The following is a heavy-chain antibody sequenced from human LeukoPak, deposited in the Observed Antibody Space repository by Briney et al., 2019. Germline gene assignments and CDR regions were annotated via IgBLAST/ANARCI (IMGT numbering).Heavy chain of an antibody. CDR3: ARVRYYDSSGYPTGYYFDY. D-gene: IGHD3-22*01. V-gene: IGHV1-18*01. CDR2: ISAYNGNT. J-gene: IGHJ4*02. CDR1: GYTFTSYG. Sequence: ASVKVSCKASGYTFTSYGISWVRQAPGQGLEWMGWISAYNGNTNYAQKLQGRVTMTTDTSTSTAYMELRSLRSDDTAVYYCARVRYYDSSGYPTGYYFDYWGQGTLVTVSS.